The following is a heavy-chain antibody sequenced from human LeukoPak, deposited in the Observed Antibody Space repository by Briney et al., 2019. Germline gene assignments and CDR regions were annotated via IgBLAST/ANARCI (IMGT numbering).Heavy chain of an antibody. CDR1: GFTFSSYA. CDR3: AKGTMVRGAHYYFDY. CDR2: ISGSGGST. Sequence: SGWSLRLSSAASGFTFSSYAMSWVRQAPGKGLEWVSAISGSGGSTYYADSVKGRFTISRDNSKNTLYLQMNSLRAEDTAVYYCAKGTMVRGAHYYFDYWGQGTLVTVSS. J-gene: IGHJ4*02. D-gene: IGHD3-10*01. V-gene: IGHV3-23*01.